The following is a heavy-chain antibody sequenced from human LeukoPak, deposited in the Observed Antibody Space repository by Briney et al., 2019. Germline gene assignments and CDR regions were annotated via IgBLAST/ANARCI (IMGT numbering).Heavy chain of an antibody. D-gene: IGHD4-23*01. J-gene: IGHJ4*02. CDR3: ASGYSSDYGGNVY. V-gene: IGHV3-23*01. Sequence: GGSLRLSCAASGFTFTSYAMSWVRQAPGKGLEWVSTISGSGDSTYYADSVKGRFTISRDNAKNTLYLQMNSLSTEDTAVYYCASGYSSDYGGNVYWGRGTLVTVSS. CDR2: ISGSGDST. CDR1: GFTFTSYA.